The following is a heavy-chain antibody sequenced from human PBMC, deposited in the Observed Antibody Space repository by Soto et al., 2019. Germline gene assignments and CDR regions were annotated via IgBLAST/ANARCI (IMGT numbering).Heavy chain of an antibody. V-gene: IGHV4-39*01. D-gene: IGHD2-15*01. CDR2: IYYSGST. CDR3: ARGLIVVVAATWDY. J-gene: IGHJ4*02. Sequence: PSETLSLTCTVSGGSISSSSYYWGWIRQPPGKGLEWIGSIYYSGSTYYNPSLKSRVTISVDTSKNQFSLKLSSVTAADTAVYYCARGLIVVVAATWDYWGQGTLVTVSS. CDR1: GGSISSSSYY.